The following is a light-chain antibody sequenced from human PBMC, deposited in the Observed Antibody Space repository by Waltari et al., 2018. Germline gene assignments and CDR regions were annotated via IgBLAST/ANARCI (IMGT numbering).Light chain of an antibody. J-gene: IGKJ4*01. CDR1: QAIITF. CDR2: AAS. Sequence: DIQMPLSSFPLSPSVGDRVILTCRASQAIITFLAWFQLKPGKAPKSLIYAASTLQTGVSSNFSGSGSGTDFTLTISSLQPGDCATYYCQQYSTFPPTFGGGTRVEI. CDR3: QQYSTFPPT. V-gene: IGKV1-16*02.